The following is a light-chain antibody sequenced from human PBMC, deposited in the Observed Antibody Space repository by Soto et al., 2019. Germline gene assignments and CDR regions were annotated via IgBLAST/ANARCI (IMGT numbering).Light chain of an antibody. J-gene: IGKJ1*01. CDR2: APS. Sequence: AIQMTQSPSSLSASVGDRVTITCRASQGIRNELGWYQQRPGKAPKLLIYAPSTLESGVPSRFSASGSGTDFTLTISSLRPEDFATYYCLQDSKYPRTFGQGTKVEIK. V-gene: IGKV1-6*01. CDR1: QGIRNE. CDR3: LQDSKYPRT.